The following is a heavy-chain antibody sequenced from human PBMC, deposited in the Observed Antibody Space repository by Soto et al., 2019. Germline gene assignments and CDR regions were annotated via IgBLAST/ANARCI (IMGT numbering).Heavy chain of an antibody. J-gene: IGHJ2*01. CDR2: IASGGSYT. V-gene: IGHV3-11*06. CDR1: GFTFSDYY. CDR3: AREATGSRYFDL. Sequence: VQLVESGGGLVKPGGSLRVSCVASGFTFSDYYMIWNRQAPGKGLEWVSYIASGGSYTNHADAVKGRFTISRDNAKNSLYLQMNSLRGDDTAVYYCAREATGSRYFDLWGRGTLVSVSS.